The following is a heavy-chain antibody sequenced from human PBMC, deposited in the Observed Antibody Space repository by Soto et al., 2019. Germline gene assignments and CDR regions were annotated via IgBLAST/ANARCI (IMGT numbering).Heavy chain of an antibody. D-gene: IGHD1-1*01. CDR3: ARTGDGHHDFLDY. J-gene: IGHJ4*02. Sequence: DLEESGGGLVQPGGSLRLSCAASGFTFSSYWMNWVRQAPGQGLEWVANINQDGNEDNLLDSVKGRFTISRDNAKNSLFLQMNSLGVDDTAVYYCARTGDGHHDFLDYWGQGALVSVSS. CDR1: GFTFSSYW. V-gene: IGHV3-7*01. CDR2: INQDGNED.